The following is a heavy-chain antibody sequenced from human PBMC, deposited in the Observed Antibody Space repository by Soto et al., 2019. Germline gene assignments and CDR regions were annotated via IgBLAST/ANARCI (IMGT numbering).Heavy chain of an antibody. CDR2: IIPIFGTA. Sequence: ASVKVCCKASGGTFSGYAISWVRQAPGQGLEWMGGIIPIFGTANYAQKFQGRVTITADESTSTAYMELSSLRSEDTAVYFCAGSYCGGDCPFDYWGQGTLVTVSS. J-gene: IGHJ4*02. V-gene: IGHV1-69*13. CDR1: GGTFSGYA. D-gene: IGHD2-21*02. CDR3: AGSYCGGDCPFDY.